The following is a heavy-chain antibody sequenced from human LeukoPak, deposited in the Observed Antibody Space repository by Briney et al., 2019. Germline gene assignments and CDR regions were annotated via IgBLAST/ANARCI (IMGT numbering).Heavy chain of an antibody. CDR2: IYSSGST. CDR1: GGSISDSY. V-gene: IGHV4-4*07. D-gene: IGHD3/OR15-3a*01. Sequence: SETLSLTCTVSGGSISDSYWSWIRQPAGKGLDWIGRIYSSGSTNYNPSLKDRVTMSVDTSKNQFSLRLKSVTAADTAVYYCARDLPWTNCLDYWGQGTLVTVSS. J-gene: IGHJ4*02. CDR3: ARDLPWTNCLDY.